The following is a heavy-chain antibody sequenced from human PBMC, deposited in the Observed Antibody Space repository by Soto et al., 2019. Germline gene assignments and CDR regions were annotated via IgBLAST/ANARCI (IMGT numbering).Heavy chain of an antibody. CDR3: AREELDIVVVPAAIRGWFDP. Sequence: KASETLSLTCTVSGGSISSGGYYWSWIRQHPGKGLEWIGYIYYSGSTYYNPSLKSRVTISVDTSKNQFSLKLSSVTAADTAVYYCAREELDIVVVPAAIRGWFDPWGQVTLVTVSS. J-gene: IGHJ5*02. CDR1: GGSISSGGYY. CDR2: IYYSGST. D-gene: IGHD2-2*02. V-gene: IGHV4-31*03.